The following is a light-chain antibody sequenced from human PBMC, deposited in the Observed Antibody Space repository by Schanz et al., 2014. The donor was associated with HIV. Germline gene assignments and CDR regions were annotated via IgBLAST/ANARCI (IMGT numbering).Light chain of an antibody. J-gene: IGLJ2*01. Sequence: QSVLTQPPSVSAAPGQKVTISCSGSTSNIGDNYVSWYQQFPGTAPKLLIYVTHQRPSEIPDRFSGSKTGTSATLAITGLQTEDEADYYCGTWDSTLSEVVFGGGTKLTVL. CDR2: VTH. V-gene: IGLV1-51*01. CDR3: GTWDSTLSEVV. CDR1: TSNIGDNY.